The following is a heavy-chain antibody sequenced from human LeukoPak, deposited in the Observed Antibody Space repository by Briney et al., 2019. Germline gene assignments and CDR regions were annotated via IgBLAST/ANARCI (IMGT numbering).Heavy chain of an antibody. CDR3: AKDQGRAPVTYFDY. Sequence: GRSLRLSCAASGFTVSRYAMSWVRQVAGRWRGWVSAISGRVGRTSHAGSVKGRFTISRHNSKTTLYLQMNSLRAEDTAVYYCAKDQGRAPVTYFDYWGQGTLVTVSS. J-gene: IGHJ4*02. V-gene: IGHV3-23*01. CDR2: ISGRVGRT. CDR1: GFTVSRYA. D-gene: IGHD4-11*01.